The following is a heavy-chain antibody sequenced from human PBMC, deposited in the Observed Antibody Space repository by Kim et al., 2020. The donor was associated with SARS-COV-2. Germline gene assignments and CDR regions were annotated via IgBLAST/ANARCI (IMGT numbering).Heavy chain of an antibody. CDR1: GGSISSGGYY. CDR3: ARPPGLGTMIVVVTHFDY. Sequence: SETLSLTCTVSGGSISSGGYYWSWIRQHPGKGLEWIGYIYYSGSTYYNPSLKSRVTISVDTSKNQFSLKLSSVTAADTAVYYCARPPGLGTMIVVVTHFDYWGQGTLVTVSS. CDR2: IYYSGST. J-gene: IGHJ4*02. D-gene: IGHD3-22*01. V-gene: IGHV4-31*03.